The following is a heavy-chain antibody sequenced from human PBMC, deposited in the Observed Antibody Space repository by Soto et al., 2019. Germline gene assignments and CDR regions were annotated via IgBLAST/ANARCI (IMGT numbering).Heavy chain of an antibody. CDR3: GRGGSGYSNWFYS. Sequence: QVQLVQSGAEVKKPGAAVKVSCKASGYTFINYYMHWVRQAPGQGLEWMGLINPSGGGTRYPQRLRGRVIMTGATHTSTLYMELSSLRSEDTAVYYCGRGGSGYSNWFYSWGQGTLVTVSS. D-gene: IGHD3-22*01. CDR1: GYTFINYY. J-gene: IGHJ5*01. CDR2: INPSGGGT. V-gene: IGHV1-46*03.